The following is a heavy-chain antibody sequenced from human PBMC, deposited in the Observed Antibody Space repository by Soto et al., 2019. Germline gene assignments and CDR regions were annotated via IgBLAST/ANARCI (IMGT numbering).Heavy chain of an antibody. D-gene: IGHD2-8*02. Sequence: PGGSLRLSCAVSGFTFSSYWMHWVRQVPGKGLEWIGSIYYSGITYYNPSLKSRVTISVDTSKNQFSLKLTSVTAADTAVYYCARDKITGLFDYWGQGTLVTVSS. CDR3: ARDKITGLFDY. V-gene: IGHV4-39*07. CDR2: IYYSGIT. J-gene: IGHJ4*02. CDR1: GFTFSSYW.